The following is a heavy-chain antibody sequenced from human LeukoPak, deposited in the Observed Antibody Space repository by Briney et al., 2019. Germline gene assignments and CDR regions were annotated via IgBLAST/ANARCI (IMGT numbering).Heavy chain of an antibody. V-gene: IGHV4-39*01. J-gene: IGHJ4*02. CDR3: ARYVVYGSGKYYFDY. CDR1: GGSISSYY. CDR2: IYYSGSP. Sequence: SETLSLTCTVSGGSISSYYWGWIRQPPGKGLEWIGSIYYSGSPYYNSSLKSRATMPVDTSKNQFSLKLTSVTAADTAVYLCARYVVYGSGKYYFDYWGQGSLVSVSS. D-gene: IGHD3-10*01.